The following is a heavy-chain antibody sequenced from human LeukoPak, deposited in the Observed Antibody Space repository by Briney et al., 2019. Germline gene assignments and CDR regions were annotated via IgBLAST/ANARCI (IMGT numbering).Heavy chain of an antibody. CDR2: IKQDGSEK. V-gene: IGHV3-7*01. D-gene: IGHD6-6*01. J-gene: IGHJ2*01. CDR1: GFTFSSYA. CDR3: ARDGRIAARPWYFDL. Sequence: GGSLRLSCAASGFTFSSYAMSWVRQAPGKGLEWVSNIKQDGSEKYYVDSVKGRFTISRDNAKNSLYLQMNSLRAEDTAVYYCARDGRIAARPWYFDLWGRGTLVTVSS.